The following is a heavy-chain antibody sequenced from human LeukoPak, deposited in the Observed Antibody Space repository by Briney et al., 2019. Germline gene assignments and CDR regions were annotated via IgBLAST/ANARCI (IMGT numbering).Heavy chain of an antibody. CDR3: AAPTAMGPYYYYGMDV. CDR1: GGSISSSSYY. CDR2: IYYSGST. Sequence: SETLSLTCTVSGGSISSSSYYWGWIRQPPGKGLEWIGIIYYSGSTYYNPSLKSRVTISVDTSKNQFSLKLSSVTAADTAVYYCAAPTAMGPYYYYGMDVWGQGTTVTVSS. V-gene: IGHV4-39*01. D-gene: IGHD5-18*01. J-gene: IGHJ6*02.